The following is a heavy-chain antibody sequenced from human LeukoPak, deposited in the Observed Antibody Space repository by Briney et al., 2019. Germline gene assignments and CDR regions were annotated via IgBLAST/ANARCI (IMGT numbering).Heavy chain of an antibody. J-gene: IGHJ4*02. V-gene: IGHV3-23*01. CDR2: ISGSGGST. Sequence: GGSLRLSCAASGFTFSSYAMSWVRQAPGKGLEWVSAISGSGGSTYYADSVKGRFTISRDNSRNTLYLQMNSLRAEDTAVYYCAKSLPIWFGENGYYLDYWGQGTLVTVSS. CDR1: GFTFSSYA. D-gene: IGHD3-10*01. CDR3: AKSLPIWFGENGYYLDY.